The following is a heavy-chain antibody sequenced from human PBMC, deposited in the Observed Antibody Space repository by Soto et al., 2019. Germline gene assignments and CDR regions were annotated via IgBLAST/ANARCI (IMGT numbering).Heavy chain of an antibody. V-gene: IGHV1-8*01. Sequence: ASVKVSCKASGYTFTSYDINWVRQATGQGLEWMGWMNPNSGNTGYAQKFQGRVTMTRNTSISTAYMELSSLRSEDTAVYYCARREPNYDFWSGYHNGYGMDVWGQGTTVTVSS. D-gene: IGHD3-3*01. CDR3: ARREPNYDFWSGYHNGYGMDV. CDR1: GYTFTSYD. CDR2: MNPNSGNT. J-gene: IGHJ6*02.